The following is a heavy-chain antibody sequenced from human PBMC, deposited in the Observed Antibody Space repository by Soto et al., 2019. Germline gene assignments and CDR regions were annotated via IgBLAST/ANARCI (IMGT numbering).Heavy chain of an antibody. Sequence: EVPLVESGGGLVQSGRSLRLSCAASGFTFDDYAMHWVRQAPGKGLEWVSGISWNSDTIAYADSVKGRFTISRDNAKNSLYLQMNSLSPEDTALYYCAKELAAAGTQDAFDVWGQGTMVTVSS. D-gene: IGHD6-13*01. CDR1: GFTFDDYA. CDR3: AKELAAAGTQDAFDV. J-gene: IGHJ3*01. CDR2: ISWNSDTI. V-gene: IGHV3-9*01.